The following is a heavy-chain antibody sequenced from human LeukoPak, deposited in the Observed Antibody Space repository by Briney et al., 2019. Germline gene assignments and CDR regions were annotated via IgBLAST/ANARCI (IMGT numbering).Heavy chain of an antibody. CDR3: ARVLRPYDAFDI. V-gene: IGHV3-48*03. Sequence: PRGSLRLSCAASGFTFSSYEMNWVRQAPGKGLEWVSYISSSGSTIYYADSVKGRFTISRDNAKNSLYLQMNSLRAEDTAVYYCARVLRPYDAFDIWGQGTMVTVSS. J-gene: IGHJ3*02. CDR1: GFTFSSYE. CDR2: ISSSGSTI. D-gene: IGHD1-26*01.